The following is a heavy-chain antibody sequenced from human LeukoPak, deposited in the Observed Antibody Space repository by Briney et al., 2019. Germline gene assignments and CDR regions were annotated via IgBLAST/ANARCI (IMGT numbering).Heavy chain of an antibody. CDR3: TTGSYHESSGYRFDY. D-gene: IGHD3-22*01. CDR1: GLTFGDNA. CDR2: IRNKGNGGTT. V-gene: IGHV3-49*04. J-gene: IGHJ4*02. Sequence: GRSLRLSCTTSGLTFGDNAMSWVRQAPGKGLEWVGFIRNKGNGGTTEYAASVKGRFTISRDDPESITYLQMNSLRTEDTAVYYCTTGSYHESSGYRFDYWGQGTLVTVSS.